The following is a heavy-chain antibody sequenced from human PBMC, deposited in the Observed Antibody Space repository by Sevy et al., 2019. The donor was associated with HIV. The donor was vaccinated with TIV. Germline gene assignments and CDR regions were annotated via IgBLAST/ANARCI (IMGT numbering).Heavy chain of an antibody. D-gene: IGHD2-15*01. V-gene: IGHV3-13*01. CDR1: GSTLSDYD. CDR2: IGTARNT. CDR3: ATERAGAAFFFEY. J-gene: IGHJ4*02. Sequence: GKSLKISCAASGSTLSDYDIHWVRQASGKGLQWVSGIGTARNTYYPDSVKGRFTISRENAENSVHLQMNTLRARDTAVYYCATERAGAAFFFEYWSQGTLVTVSS.